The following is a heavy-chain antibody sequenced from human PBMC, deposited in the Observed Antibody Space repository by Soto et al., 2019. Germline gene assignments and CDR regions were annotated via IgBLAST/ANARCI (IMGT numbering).Heavy chain of an antibody. V-gene: IGHV4-59*12. CDR3: AKLGPYGSESYSFRYNWIDP. D-gene: IGHD3-10*01. Sequence: PSETLSLTCTVSGGSISSYYWSWIRQPPGKGLEWIGYIYYSGSTNYNPSLKSRFTISRDRSKNTVYLQMDGLRTEDTAVYHCAKLGPYGSESYSFRYNWIDPWGQGTLVTVSS. CDR2: IYYSGST. J-gene: IGHJ5*02. CDR1: GGSISSYY.